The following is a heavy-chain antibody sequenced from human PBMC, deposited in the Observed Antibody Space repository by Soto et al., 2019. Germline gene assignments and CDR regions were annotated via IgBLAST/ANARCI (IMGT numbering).Heavy chain of an antibody. Sequence: EVQLVESGGGLVQPGGSLRLSCAASGFTFSSYGMNWVRQAPGKGLEWVSYISSSSSTIYYADSVKGRFTISRDNAKNSLYLQMNSLRAEDTALYYCARGDYYGSGSYGRNWGQGTLVTVSS. CDR2: ISSSSSTI. D-gene: IGHD3-10*01. V-gene: IGHV3-48*01. J-gene: IGHJ4*02. CDR1: GFTFSSYG. CDR3: ARGDYYGSGSYGRN.